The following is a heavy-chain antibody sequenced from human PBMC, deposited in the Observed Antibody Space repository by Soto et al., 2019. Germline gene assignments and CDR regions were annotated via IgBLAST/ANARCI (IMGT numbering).Heavy chain of an antibody. CDR3: ARDPTYYYDSSGYFD. D-gene: IGHD3-22*01. Sequence: SETLSLTCTVSGGSISSGDYYWSWIRQPPGKGLEWIGYIYYSGSTYYNPSLKSRVTISVDTSENQFSLKLSSVTAADTAVYYCARDPTYYYDSSGYFDWGQGTLVTVSS. CDR2: IYYSGST. V-gene: IGHV4-30-4*01. CDR1: GGSISSGDYY. J-gene: IGHJ4*02.